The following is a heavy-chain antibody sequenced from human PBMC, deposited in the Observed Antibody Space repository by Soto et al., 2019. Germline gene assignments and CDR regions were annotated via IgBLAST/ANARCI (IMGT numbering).Heavy chain of an antibody. Sequence: TSETLSLTCTVSGGSVSTGMKYWGWVRQPPGKALEVIGYMYKTGETLLNSSLKSRVTLSMETSKNQFSLTLSSVTAADTAVYFCMKAHESGDFLGMSVWGPGTTVTVS. CDR1: GGSVSTGMKY. CDR3: MKAHESGDFLGMSV. D-gene: IGHD3-10*01. CDR2: MYKTGET. J-gene: IGHJ6*02. V-gene: IGHV4-61*01.